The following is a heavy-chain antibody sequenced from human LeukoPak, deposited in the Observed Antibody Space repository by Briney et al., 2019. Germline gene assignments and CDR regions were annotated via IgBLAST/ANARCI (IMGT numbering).Heavy chain of an antibody. Sequence: SETLSLTCTVSGGSISSSSYYWGWIRQPPGKGLEWIGSIYHSGSTYFHPSLKSRVTISVDTSKNQFSLRLSSVTAADTAVYYCAKYYCSGICYHFDSWGQGTLVTVSS. CDR1: GGSISSSSYY. J-gene: IGHJ4*02. CDR2: IYHSGST. CDR3: AKYYCSGICYHFDS. V-gene: IGHV4-39*07. D-gene: IGHD2-15*01.